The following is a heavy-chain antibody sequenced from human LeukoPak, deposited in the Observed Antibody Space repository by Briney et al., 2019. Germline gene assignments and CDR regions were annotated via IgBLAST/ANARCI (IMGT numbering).Heavy chain of an antibody. D-gene: IGHD1-1*01. CDR3: VRGWNSAFDI. CDR1: GLTFSNSW. Sequence: GGSLRLSCAASGLTFSNSWMHWVRQAPGKGLMWVSRITPDGITTTYADPVKGRFTISRDNAKNTLYLQMNSLRAEDTAVYYCVRGWNSAFDIWGQGTVVTASS. V-gene: IGHV3-74*01. CDR2: ITPDGITT. J-gene: IGHJ3*02.